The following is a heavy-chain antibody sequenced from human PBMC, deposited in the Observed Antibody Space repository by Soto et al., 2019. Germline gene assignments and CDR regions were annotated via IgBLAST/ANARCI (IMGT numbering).Heavy chain of an antibody. CDR2: IYKSATT. D-gene: IGHD7-27*01. J-gene: IGHJ5*01. Sequence: SETLSLSCSVSGDSISNLDYFWAWIRQPPGQALEYIGYIYKSATTYYNPSFESRVAISVDTSKSQFSLNVTSVTAADTAVYFCARGRYCLTGRCFPNWFDSWGQGALVTVSS. CDR3: ARGRYCLTGRCFPNWFDS. CDR1: GDSISNLDYF. V-gene: IGHV4-30-4*01.